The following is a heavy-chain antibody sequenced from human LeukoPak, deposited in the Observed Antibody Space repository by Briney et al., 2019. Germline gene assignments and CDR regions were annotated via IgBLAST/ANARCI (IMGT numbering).Heavy chain of an antibody. D-gene: IGHD6-6*01. CDR1: GLTFSDHY. J-gene: IGHJ3*02. V-gene: IGHV3-72*01. CDR3: ASSSSAYHDAFDI. CDR2: TRKKANSYTT. Sequence: GGSLRLSCAASGLTFSDHYMDWVRQAPGKGLEWVGRTRKKANSYTTEYAASVTGRFTISRDDSKNSLYLHMNSLKTEDTAVYYCASSSSAYHDAFDIWGQGTMVTVSS.